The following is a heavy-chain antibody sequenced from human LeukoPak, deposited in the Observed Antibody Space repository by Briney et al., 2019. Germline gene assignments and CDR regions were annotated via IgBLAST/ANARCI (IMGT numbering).Heavy chain of an antibody. CDR1: GFTFGDYY. Sequence: PGGSLRLSCAAPGFTFGDYYMAWIRQAPGKGLEYISDISNSGGTKYCADSVKGRFTISRDNAKNSLILQMDRLTFEDTAIYYCARDTLTDIAARPLDYWGQGTLVTVSS. CDR2: ISNSGGTK. V-gene: IGHV3-11*01. D-gene: IGHD6-6*01. CDR3: ARDTLTDIAARPLDY. J-gene: IGHJ4*02.